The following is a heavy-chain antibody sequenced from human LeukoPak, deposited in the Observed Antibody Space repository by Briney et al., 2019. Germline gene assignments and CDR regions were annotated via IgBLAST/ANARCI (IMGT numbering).Heavy chain of an antibody. D-gene: IGHD3-10*01. V-gene: IGHV3-66*01. CDR3: ASWFGESYFDY. CDR2: IYSGGRT. Sequence: GGSLRLSCAASGFTVRSNYMSWVRQAPGKGLEWVSVIYSGGRTYYADSVKGRFTISRDNSKNTLYLQMNSLRAEDTAVYYCASWFGESYFDYWGQGTLVTVSS. CDR1: GFTVRSNY. J-gene: IGHJ4*02.